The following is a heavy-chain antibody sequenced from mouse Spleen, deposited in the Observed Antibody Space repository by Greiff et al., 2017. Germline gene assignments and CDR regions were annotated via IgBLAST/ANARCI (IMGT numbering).Heavy chain of an antibody. V-gene: IGHV3-1*01. D-gene: IGHD3-3*01. Sequence: EVQLQESGPGMVKPSQSLSLTCTVTGYSITSGYDWHWIRHLPGNQLEWMGYISYSGSTNYNPSLKSRISITHDTSKNHFFLKLNSVTTEDTASYYCAREGPGGPWFAYWGQGTLVTVSA. CDR3: AREGPGGPWFAY. CDR2: ISYSGST. CDR1: GYSITSGYD. J-gene: IGHJ3*01.